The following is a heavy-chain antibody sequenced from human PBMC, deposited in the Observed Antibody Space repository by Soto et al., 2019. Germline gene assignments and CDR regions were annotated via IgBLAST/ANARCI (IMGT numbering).Heavy chain of an antibody. CDR1: GGSSSSYY. CDR2: IYYSGST. CDR3: ARHKVSSWLFPRFDY. Sequence: SETLSLTCTVSGGSSSSYYWSWIRQPPGKGLEWIGYIYYSGSTNYNPSLKSRVTISVDTSKNQFSLKLSSVTAADTAVYYCARHKVSSWLFPRFDYWGQGTLVTVPQ. D-gene: IGHD3-9*01. J-gene: IGHJ4*02. V-gene: IGHV4-59*08.